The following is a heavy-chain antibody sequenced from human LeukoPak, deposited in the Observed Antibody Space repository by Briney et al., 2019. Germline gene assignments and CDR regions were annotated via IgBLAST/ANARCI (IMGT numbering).Heavy chain of an antibody. J-gene: IGHJ5*02. CDR2: MYTSGSA. CDR1: GDSTSGYY. D-gene: IGHD2-2*01. CDR3: ATERSRGLAL. Sequence: SETLSLTCTVPGDSTSGYYWSWIRQPAGKGLEWIGRMYTSGSANYNPSLKSRVTMSLATSKKLFSLQMSSVTAADTAIYYCATERSRGLALWGQGALVIVSS. V-gene: IGHV4-4*07.